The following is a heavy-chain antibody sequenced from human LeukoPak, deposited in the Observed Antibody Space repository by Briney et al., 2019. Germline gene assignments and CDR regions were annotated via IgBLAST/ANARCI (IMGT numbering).Heavy chain of an antibody. D-gene: IGHD3-16*02. V-gene: IGHV4-39*01. J-gene: IGHJ5*02. CDR1: GGSISSSSCY. CDR3: ARHRNYDYVWGSYRPFNWFDP. CDR2: IYYSGST. Sequence: SETLSLTCTVSGGSISSSSCYWGWIRQPPGKGLEWIGSIYYSGSTYYNPSLKSRVTISVDTSKNQFSLKLSSVTAADTAVYYCARHRNYDYVWGSYRPFNWFDPWGQGTLVTVSS.